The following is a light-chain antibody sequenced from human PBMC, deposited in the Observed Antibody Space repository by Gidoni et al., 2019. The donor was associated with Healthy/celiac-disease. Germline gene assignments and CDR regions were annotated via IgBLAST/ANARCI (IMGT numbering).Light chain of an antibody. CDR3: QQYYSTPFT. CDR2: WAS. J-gene: IGKJ3*01. Sequence: DIVMTQSPDSLAVSLGERATINSSNNKNYLAWYQQKPGQPPKLLIYWASTRESGVPDRFSGSGSGTDFTLTISSLQAEDVAVYYCQQYYSTPFTFGPGTKVDIK. V-gene: IGKV4-1*01. CDR1: SSNNKNY.